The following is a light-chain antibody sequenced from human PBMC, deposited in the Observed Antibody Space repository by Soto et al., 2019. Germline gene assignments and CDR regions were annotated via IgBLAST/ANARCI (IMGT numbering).Light chain of an antibody. V-gene: IGLV2-11*01. CDR3: CSYAGSYTFGV. CDR2: DVS. Sequence: QSVLTQPRSVSGSPGQSVTISCTGTSSDVGGYNYVSWYQRHPGKAPKLMIYDVSKRPSGVPDRFSGTKSGNTASLTISGLQAEDEADYYCCSYAGSYTFGVFGTGTKLTVL. J-gene: IGLJ1*01. CDR1: SSDVGGYNY.